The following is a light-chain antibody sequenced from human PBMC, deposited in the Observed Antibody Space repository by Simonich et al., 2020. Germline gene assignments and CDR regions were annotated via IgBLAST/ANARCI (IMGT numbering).Light chain of an antibody. V-gene: IGLV2-23*01. J-gene: IGLJ2*01. CDR1: SSDVGSYNL. CDR3: CSYAGSSTVV. Sequence: QSALTHPASVSGSPGQSIPISCTGTSSDVGSYNLVSWYQQHPGKAPKLMIYEGIRRPSGVSNRFSGSKSGNTASLTISGLQAEDEADYYCCSYAGSSTVVFGGGTKLTVL. CDR2: EGI.